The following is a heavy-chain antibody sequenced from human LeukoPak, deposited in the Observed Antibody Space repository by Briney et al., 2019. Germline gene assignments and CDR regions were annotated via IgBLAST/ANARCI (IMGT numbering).Heavy chain of an antibody. J-gene: IGHJ5*02. CDR1: GGSISSYY. CDR3: ARVGSIAAAGHRVPPWFDP. D-gene: IGHD6-13*01. Sequence: SETLSLTCTVSGGSISSYYWSWIRQPPGKGLEWIGYIYYSGSTNYNPSLKSRVTISVDTSKNQFSLKLSSVTAADTAVYYCARVGSIAAAGHRVPPWFDPWGQGTLVTVSS. V-gene: IGHV4-59*01. CDR2: IYYSGST.